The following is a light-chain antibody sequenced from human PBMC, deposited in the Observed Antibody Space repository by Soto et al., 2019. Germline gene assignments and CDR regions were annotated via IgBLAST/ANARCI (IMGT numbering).Light chain of an antibody. CDR1: QSVSSN. Sequence: EIIMTQSPATLSVSPGERATLSCRASQSVSSNLAWYRQRPGQAPRLLIYGTSTRATGIPDRFSGSGSGTEFTRTISSLQSEDFAVYYCQQYDSWPPLFTFGPGTKVDLK. V-gene: IGKV3-15*01. CDR2: GTS. J-gene: IGKJ3*01. CDR3: QQYDSWPPLFT.